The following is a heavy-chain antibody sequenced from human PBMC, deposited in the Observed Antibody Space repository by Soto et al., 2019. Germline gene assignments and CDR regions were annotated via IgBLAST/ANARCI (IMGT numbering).Heavy chain of an antibody. D-gene: IGHD3-16*02. CDR2: ISYDGSNK. CDR1: GFTFSSYG. J-gene: IGHJ4*02. Sequence: GGSLRLSCAASGFTFSSYGMHWVRQAPGEGLEWVAVISYDGSNKYYADSVKGRFTISRDNSKNTLYLQMNSLRAEDTAVYYCAKDREVYDYVWGSYRPPPEYDFDYWCQGTLVTVSS. V-gene: IGHV3-30*18. CDR3: AKDREVYDYVWGSYRPPPEYDFDY.